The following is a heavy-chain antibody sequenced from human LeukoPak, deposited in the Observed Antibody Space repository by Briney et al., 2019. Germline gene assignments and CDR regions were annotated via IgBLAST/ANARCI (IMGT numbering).Heavy chain of an antibody. Sequence: SETLSLICSVSGGSMSSFYGSWMRGPPGKGLEGIGYIYYSGSTNYNPSLKSRVTISVDTSKNQFSLKLSSVTAADTAVYYCAREGYSSSSGNAFDIWGQGTMVTVSS. CDR2: IYYSGST. V-gene: IGHV4-59*13. J-gene: IGHJ3*02. CDR1: GGSMSSFY. D-gene: IGHD6-6*01. CDR3: AREGYSSSSGNAFDI.